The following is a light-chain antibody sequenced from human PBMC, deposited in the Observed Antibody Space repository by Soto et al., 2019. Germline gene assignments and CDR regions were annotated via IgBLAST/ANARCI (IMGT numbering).Light chain of an antibody. CDR1: SSNIGSNT. CDR2: SNN. V-gene: IGLV1-44*01. CDR3: AAWDDSLKGV. J-gene: IGLJ1*01. Sequence: QSVLTQPPSASGTPGQRVTISCSGSSSNIGSNTVNWYQQLPGTAPKLLIYSNNQRPSGVPDRFSGSKSGTSASLAISGLQSEDEADYHCAAWDDSLKGVFGTGTKVTVL.